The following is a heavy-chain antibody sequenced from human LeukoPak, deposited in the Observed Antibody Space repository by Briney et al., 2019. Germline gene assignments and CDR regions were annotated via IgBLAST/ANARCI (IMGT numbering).Heavy chain of an antibody. CDR1: GFTVSSNS. V-gene: IGHV3-53*01. J-gene: IGHJ4*02. D-gene: IGHD4/OR15-4a*01. Sequence: PGGSLRLSCTVSGFTVSSNSMSWVRQAPGKGLEWVSFIYSGNTHYSDSVKGRFTISSDNSKNTLYLQMNSLRAEDTAVYYCARRAGAYSHPYDYWGQGTLVTVSS. CDR2: IYSGNT. CDR3: ARRAGAYSHPYDY.